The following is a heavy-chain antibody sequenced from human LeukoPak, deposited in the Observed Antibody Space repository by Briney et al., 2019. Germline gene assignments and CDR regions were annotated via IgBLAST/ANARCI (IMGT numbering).Heavy chain of an antibody. J-gene: IGHJ5*02. CDR1: GFTFSSYG. D-gene: IGHD6-19*01. Sequence: PGGSLRLSCAASGFTFSSYGMHWVRQAPGKGLEWVSVIYSGGSTYYADSVKGRFTISRDNSKNTLYLQMNSLRAEDTAVYYCARDLGRVAGIPTPQPNWFDPWGQGTLVTVSS. CDR3: ARDLGRVAGIPTPQPNWFDP. CDR2: IYSGGST. V-gene: IGHV3-66*01.